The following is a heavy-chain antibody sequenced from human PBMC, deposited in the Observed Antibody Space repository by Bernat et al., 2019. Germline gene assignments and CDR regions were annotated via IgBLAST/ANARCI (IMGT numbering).Heavy chain of an antibody. V-gene: IGHV3-30*18. CDR1: GFTFSSYG. Sequence: QVQLVESGGSVVQPGRSLRLSCAASGFTFSSYGMHWVRQAPGKGLEWVAVISYDGSNKYYADSVKGRFTISRDNSKNTLYLQMNSLRAEDTAVYYCAKEANAYCGGDCYSFDYWGQGTLVTVSS. CDR3: AKEANAYCGGDCYSFDY. J-gene: IGHJ4*02. D-gene: IGHD2-21*01. CDR2: ISYDGSNK.